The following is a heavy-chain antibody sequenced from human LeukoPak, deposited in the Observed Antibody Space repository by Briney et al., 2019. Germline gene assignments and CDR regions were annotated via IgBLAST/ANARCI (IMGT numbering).Heavy chain of an antibody. CDR3: ARVTSSWADYSYYGLDV. CDR1: GGTFSSYA. Sequence: SVKVSCKASGGTFSSYAISWVRQAPGPGLEWMGGIFPIFGTANYAQKFQGRVTITADESTSTAYMELSSLRSEDTAVYYCARVTSSWADYSYYGLDVWGQGTTVTVSS. J-gene: IGHJ6*02. D-gene: IGHD6-13*01. V-gene: IGHV1-69*01. CDR2: IFPIFGTA.